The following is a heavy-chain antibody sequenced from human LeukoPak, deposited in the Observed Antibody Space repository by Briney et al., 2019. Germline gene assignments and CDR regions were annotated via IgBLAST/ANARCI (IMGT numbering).Heavy chain of an antibody. CDR1: GGSFSGYY. CDR3: AMGPYAEEAFDI. J-gene: IGHJ3*02. V-gene: IGHV4-34*01. D-gene: IGHD2-2*01. CDR2: INHSGST. Sequence: SETLSLTCAVYGGSFSGYYWSWIRQPPGKGLEWIGEINHSGSTNYNPSLKSRVTISVDTSKNQFSLKLSSVTAAGTAVYYCAMGPYAEEAFDIWGQGTMVTVSS.